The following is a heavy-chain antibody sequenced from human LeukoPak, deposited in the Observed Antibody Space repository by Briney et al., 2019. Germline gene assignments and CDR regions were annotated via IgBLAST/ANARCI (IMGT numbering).Heavy chain of an antibody. V-gene: IGHV4-34*01. CDR3: ARAAFSGSYEPKFDP. Sequence: SETLSLTCAVYGGSFSGYYWSWIRQPPGKGLEWIGEIDHSGSTNYNPSLKSRVTISVDTSKNQFSLKLSSVTAADTAVYYCARAAFSGSYEPKFDPWGQGTLVTVSS. J-gene: IGHJ5*02. CDR1: GGSFSGYY. D-gene: IGHD3-10*01. CDR2: IDHSGST.